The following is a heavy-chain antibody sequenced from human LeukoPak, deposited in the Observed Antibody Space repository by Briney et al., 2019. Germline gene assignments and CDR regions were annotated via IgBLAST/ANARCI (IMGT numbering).Heavy chain of an antibody. V-gene: IGHV1-24*01. J-gene: IGHJ4*02. CDR3: ATDAPWIYGDYVGVY. CDR2: FDPEDGET. Sequence: ASVKVSCKVSGYTLSELSMHWVRQAPGNRLEWMGGFDPEDGETIYAQKFQGRVTMTEDTSTDTAYMELSSLRSEDTAVYYCATDAPWIYGDYVGVYWGQGTLVTVPS. D-gene: IGHD4-17*01. CDR1: GYTLSELS.